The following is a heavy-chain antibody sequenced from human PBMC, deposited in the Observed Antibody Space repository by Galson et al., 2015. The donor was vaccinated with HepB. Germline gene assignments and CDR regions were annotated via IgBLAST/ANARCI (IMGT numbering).Heavy chain of an antibody. CDR1: GFTFTTYG. CDR3: ARGHSSSWYNYYYDY. CDR2: IRYDGSNR. D-gene: IGHD6-13*01. V-gene: IGHV3-33*01. J-gene: IGHJ4*02. Sequence: LRLSCAASGFTFTTYGMHWVRQAPGKGLEWVAVIRYDGSNRYYADSVQGRSTISRDNSKNTLYLQMNSLRAEDTAVYYCARGHSSSWYNYYYDYWGQGTLVTVSS.